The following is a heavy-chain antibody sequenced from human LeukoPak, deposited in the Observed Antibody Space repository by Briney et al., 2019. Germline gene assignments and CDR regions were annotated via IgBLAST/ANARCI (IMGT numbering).Heavy chain of an antibody. CDR1: GFTFSNYG. CDR2: IKGDGSEK. J-gene: IGHJ3*02. CDR3: ARDVNRGVFDI. Sequence: GGSLRLSCAASGFTFSNYGMSWVRQAPGKGLEWVANIKGDGSEKDSLDSVKGRFTISRDNPKNSVYLQMNRLRAEDTAVYYCARDVNRGVFDIWGQGTMVTVSS. V-gene: IGHV3-7*03.